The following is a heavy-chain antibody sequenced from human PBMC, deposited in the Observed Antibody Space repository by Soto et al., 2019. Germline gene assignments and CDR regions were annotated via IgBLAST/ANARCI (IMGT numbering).Heavy chain of an antibody. CDR2: IIPIFGTA. V-gene: IGHV1-69*01. CDR3: ARAPSSNYYDSSGYFSWYFDL. D-gene: IGHD3-22*01. J-gene: IGHJ2*01. Sequence: QVQLVQSGAEVKKPGSSVKVSCKASGGTFSSYAISWVRQAPGQGLEWMGGIIPIFGTANYAQKFQGRVRITADDSPSTAYMELSSLKSEDTVVYYCARAPSSNYYDSSGYFSWYFDLWGRGTLVTVSS. CDR1: GGTFSSYA.